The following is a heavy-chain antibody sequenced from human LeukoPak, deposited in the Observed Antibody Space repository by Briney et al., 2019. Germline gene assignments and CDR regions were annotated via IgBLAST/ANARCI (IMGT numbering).Heavy chain of an antibody. CDR3: ATNTGSYFAWFDY. CDR2: IHHSGTT. V-gene: IGHV4-59*03. Sequence: SETLSLTCTVSAGSINRFYWNWIRQSPGKGLEWIGFIHHSGTTKYNPSLQSRVIMSIDTSKNQVSLKLSSVSAEDSALYSCATNTGSYFAWFDYWGQGTLVTVSS. J-gene: IGHJ4*02. D-gene: IGHD1-26*01. CDR1: AGSINRFY.